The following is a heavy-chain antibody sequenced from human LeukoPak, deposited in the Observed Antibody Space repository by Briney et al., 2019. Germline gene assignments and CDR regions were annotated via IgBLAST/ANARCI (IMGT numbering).Heavy chain of an antibody. CDR2: INHSGST. Sequence: SETLSLTCAVYGGSFSGYYWSWIRQPPGKGLEWIGEINHSGSTNYNPSLKSRVTISVDTSKNQFSLKLSSVTAADTAVYYCFTGKEVLRFLEWSDDYWGQGTLVTVSS. J-gene: IGHJ4*02. D-gene: IGHD3-3*01. V-gene: IGHV4-34*01. CDR1: GGSFSGYY. CDR3: FTGKEVLRFLEWSDDY.